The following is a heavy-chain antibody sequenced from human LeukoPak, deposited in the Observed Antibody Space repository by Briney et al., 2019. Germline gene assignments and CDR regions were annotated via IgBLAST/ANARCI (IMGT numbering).Heavy chain of an antibody. J-gene: IGHJ4*02. V-gene: IGHV3-48*03. CDR3: ARGRYYYDSSGYLDY. Sequence: GGSLRLSCAASGFTFSSYEMNWVRQAPGKGLEWISYISSSGSTIYYADSVKGRFTISRDNAKNSLYLQMNSLRDEDTAVYYCARGRYYYDSSGYLDYWGQGTLVTVSS. CDR1: GFTFSSYE. D-gene: IGHD3-22*01. CDR2: ISSSGSTI.